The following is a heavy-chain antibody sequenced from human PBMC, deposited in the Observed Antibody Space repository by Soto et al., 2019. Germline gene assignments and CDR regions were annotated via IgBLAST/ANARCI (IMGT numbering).Heavy chain of an antibody. D-gene: IGHD3-10*01. J-gene: IGHJ5*02. CDR2: IYYSGST. CDR1: GGSISSSSYY. Sequence: SETLSLTCTVSGGSISSSSYYWGWIRQPPGKGLEWIGSIYYSGSTYYNPSLKSRVTISVDTSKNQFSLRLSSVTAADTAVYYCARHSMVRGVDSPAWYPNWFDPWGQGTLVTVSS. V-gene: IGHV4-39*01. CDR3: ARHSMVRGVDSPAWYPNWFDP.